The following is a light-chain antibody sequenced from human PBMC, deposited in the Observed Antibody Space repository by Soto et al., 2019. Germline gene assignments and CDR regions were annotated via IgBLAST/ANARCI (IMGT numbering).Light chain of an antibody. CDR3: QQYAGFPST. V-gene: IGKV1-5*01. CDR2: GAS. CDR1: QSISGW. Sequence: DIQMTQSPSTLSASVGDRVTITCRASQSISGWLAWYQQKPGKAPKLLIYGASSLQSGVPSRFSGSGFGTQFTLTISSLQPDDFVTYYCQQYAGFPSTFGGGTKVDIK. J-gene: IGKJ4*01.